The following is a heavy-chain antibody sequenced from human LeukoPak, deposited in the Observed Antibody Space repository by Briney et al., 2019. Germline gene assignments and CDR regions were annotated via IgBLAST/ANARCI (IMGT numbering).Heavy chain of an antibody. CDR3: ARGYDSGWVDY. CDR1: GRSISSYS. J-gene: IGHJ4*02. CDR2: ILYRGNA. D-gene: IGHD6-25*01. Sequence: SETLSLTCAVSGRSISSYSWSWIRQPPGKGLGWIGYILYRGNANYHPSLKGRVTLSVDMSKNRFSLNLTSVTAADTAVYYCARGYDSGWVDYWGQGTLVTVSS. V-gene: IGHV4-59*01.